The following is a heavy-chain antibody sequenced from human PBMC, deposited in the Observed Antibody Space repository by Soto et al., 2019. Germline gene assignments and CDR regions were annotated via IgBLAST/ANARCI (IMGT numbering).Heavy chain of an antibody. CDR2: IILIFGTA. Sequence: QVQLVQSGAEVKKPGSSVKVSCKASGGTFSSYAISWVRQAPGQGLEWMGGIILIFGTANYAQKFQGRVTITADESTSPAYMELSSLRSEDTAVYYCARVTSVVRGAAAGTFDCWGLGSLVTVSS. CDR3: ARVTSVVRGAAAGTFDC. D-gene: IGHD6-13*01. CDR1: GGTFSSYA. V-gene: IGHV1-69*01. J-gene: IGHJ4*02.